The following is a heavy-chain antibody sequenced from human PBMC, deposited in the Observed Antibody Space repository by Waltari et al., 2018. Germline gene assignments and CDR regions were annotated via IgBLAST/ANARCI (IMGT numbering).Heavy chain of an antibody. D-gene: IGHD1-26*01. CDR3: ARDSGSYRFDY. Sequence: QVQLVESGGGLVKPGGSLRLSCAASGFTFSDYHMTWLGQAPGGGLEWVSYIGGGGRSINYTDSVKGRFTISRDNAKNSMYLQMNSLRAEDTAVYYCARDSGSYRFDYWGQGTLVTVSS. V-gene: IGHV3-11*04. CDR2: IGGGGRSI. CDR1: GFTFSDYH. J-gene: IGHJ4*02.